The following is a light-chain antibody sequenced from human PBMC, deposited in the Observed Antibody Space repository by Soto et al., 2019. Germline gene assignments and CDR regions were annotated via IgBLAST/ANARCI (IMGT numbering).Light chain of an antibody. J-gene: IGLJ2*01. V-gene: IGLV2-8*01. CDR3: NSFAGSAHVV. CDR2: DVS. Sequence: QSALAQPPSASGSPGQSVTISCTGTSSDVGAYNYVSWYQQHRGKASKLIIYDVSQRPSGIPDRFSGSKSGNTASLTVSGLQAEDEAVYYCNSFAGSAHVVFGGGTKLTVL. CDR1: SSDVGAYNY.